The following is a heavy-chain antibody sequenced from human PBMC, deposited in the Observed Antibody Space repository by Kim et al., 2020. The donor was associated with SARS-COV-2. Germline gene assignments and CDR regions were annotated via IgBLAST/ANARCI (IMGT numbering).Heavy chain of an antibody. J-gene: IGHJ4*02. D-gene: IGHD6-19*01. Sequence: ESAASVRGRFTISRDDSGSSLYLQMNSLKIEDTALYYCASLKNATGRYADYWGQGTLVTVSP. CDR3: ASLKNATGRYADY. V-gene: IGHV3-72*01.